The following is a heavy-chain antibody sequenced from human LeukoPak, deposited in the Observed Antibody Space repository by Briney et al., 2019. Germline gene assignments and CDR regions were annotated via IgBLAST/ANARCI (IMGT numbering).Heavy chain of an antibody. CDR2: IKSDGRT. V-gene: IGHV3-74*01. Sequence: RGSLRLSCAASGFTFSSYWMHWVRHAPGKGLVWVSRIKSDGRTRYADSVKGRFTISRDNAKNTVSLQMNSLRGENTGVYYCARAPSEIGGYYPEYFRHWGQGTLVTVSP. D-gene: IGHD3-22*01. CDR3: ARAPSEIGGYYPEYFRH. J-gene: IGHJ1*01. CDR1: GFTFSSYW.